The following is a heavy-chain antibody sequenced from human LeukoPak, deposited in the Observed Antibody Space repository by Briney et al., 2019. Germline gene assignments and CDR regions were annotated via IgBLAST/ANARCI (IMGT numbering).Heavy chain of an antibody. D-gene: IGHD3-10*01. CDR2: ISSSGSTI. Sequence: PGGSLRLSCAASGFTFSDYYMSWIRQAPGKGLEWVSCISSSGSTIYYADSVKGRFTISRDNSKNTLYLQMNSLRAEDTAVYYCAKDPTPMVRGVLPDYWGQGTLVTVSS. V-gene: IGHV3-11*01. CDR3: AKDPTPMVRGVLPDY. J-gene: IGHJ4*02. CDR1: GFTFSDYY.